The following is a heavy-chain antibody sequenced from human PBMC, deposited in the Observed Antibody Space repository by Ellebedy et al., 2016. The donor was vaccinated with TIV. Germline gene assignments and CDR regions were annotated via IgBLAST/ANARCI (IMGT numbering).Heavy chain of an antibody. J-gene: IGHJ6*02. Sequence: ASVKVSCXASGYTFTSYDINWVRQATGQGLEWMGWMNPNSGNTGYAQKFQGRVTMTRNTSISTAYMELSSLRSEDTAVYYCARGASLNYYYYGMDVWGQGTTVTVSS. V-gene: IGHV1-8*01. CDR2: MNPNSGNT. CDR1: GYTFTSYD. CDR3: ARGASLNYYYYGMDV.